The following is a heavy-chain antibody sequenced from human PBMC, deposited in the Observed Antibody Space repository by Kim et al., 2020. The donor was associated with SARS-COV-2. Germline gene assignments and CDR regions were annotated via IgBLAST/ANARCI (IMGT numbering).Heavy chain of an antibody. V-gene: IGHV1-69*13. CDR1: GGTFSSYA. Sequence: SVKVSCKASGGTFSSYAISWVRQAPGQGLEWMGGIIPIFGTANYARKFQGRVTITAEESTSTAYMELSSLRSEDKAVYYCARYSNYIAGTSQGWGQGTLVTVSS. CDR3: ARYSNYIAGTSQG. D-gene: IGHD1-7*01. J-gene: IGHJ4*02. CDR2: IIPIFGTA.